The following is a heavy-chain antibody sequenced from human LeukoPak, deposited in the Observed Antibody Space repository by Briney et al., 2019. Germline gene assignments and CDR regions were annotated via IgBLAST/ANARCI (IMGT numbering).Heavy chain of an antibody. J-gene: IGHJ4*02. CDR1: GFTFSSYG. CDR2: ISYDGSNK. CDR3: AKDALRIAVAGVDY. Sequence: GGSLRLSCAASGFTFSSYGMHWVRQAPGKGLEWVAVISYDGSNKYYADSVKGRFTISRDNSKNTLYLQMNSLRAEDTAVYYCAKDALRIAVAGVDYWGQGTLVTVSS. V-gene: IGHV3-30*18. D-gene: IGHD6-19*01.